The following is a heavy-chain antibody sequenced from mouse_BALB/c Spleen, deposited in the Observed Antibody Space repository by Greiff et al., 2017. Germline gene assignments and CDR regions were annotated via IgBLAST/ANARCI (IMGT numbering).Heavy chain of an antibody. Sequence: DVLLVESGPGLVKPSQSLSLSCTATGYSFTSYYVWYLLRQIPGNKLEWMGFISNSGSTSYNPYLKSRISITRDKSKNQFFLQLKSVTTEDTATYYCASGYRFPKYSAMDYWGQGTSVTVS. V-gene: IGHV3-2*02. J-gene: IGHJ4*01. CDR1: GYSFTSYYV. CDR3: ASGYRFPKYSAMDY. CDR2: ISNSGST. D-gene: IGHD2-14*01.